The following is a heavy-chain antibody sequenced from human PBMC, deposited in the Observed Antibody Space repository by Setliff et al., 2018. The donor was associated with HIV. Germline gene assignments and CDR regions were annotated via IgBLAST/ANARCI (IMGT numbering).Heavy chain of an antibody. CDR3: ATDAYYDSLGYVF. CDR1: GFTFRHAR. J-gene: IGHJ4*02. Sequence: GGSLRLSCATSGFTFRHARMSWVRQAPGKGLEWVGLINIINDGGTAQYGAPVKGRFSISRDDSKDTVHLHMNSLKTEDTAVYYCATDAYYDSLGYVFWGQGTQVTVSS. CDR2: INIINDGGTA. V-gene: IGHV3-15*01. D-gene: IGHD3-22*01.